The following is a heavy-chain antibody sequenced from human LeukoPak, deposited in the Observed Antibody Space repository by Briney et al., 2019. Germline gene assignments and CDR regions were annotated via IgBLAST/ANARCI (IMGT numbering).Heavy chain of an antibody. J-gene: IGHJ5*01. D-gene: IGHD3-10*01. CDR1: GVSISNGTSY. CDR2: IYSSGST. V-gene: IGHV4-61*02. CDR3: ARGPPDFYNSGSYYNGYNWFDS. Sequence: PSETLSLTCTVSGVSISNGTSYWTWIRQPAGKSLEWLGRIYSSGSTNYNPSLKSRVTISADTSKNQFSLTLTSVTAADTAVYYCARGPPDFYNSGSYYNGYNWFDSWGQGTLVTVSS.